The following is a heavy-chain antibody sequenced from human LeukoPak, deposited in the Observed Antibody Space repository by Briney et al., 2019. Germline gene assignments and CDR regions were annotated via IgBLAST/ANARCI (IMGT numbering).Heavy chain of an antibody. J-gene: IGHJ4*02. Sequence: GGSLRLSCAASGFTFSSYAMHWVRQAPGKGLEWVAVISYDGSNKYYADSVKGRFTISRDNSKNTLYLQMNSLRAEDTAVYYCAREEGYCSSTSCYATHYFDYWGQGTLVTVSS. CDR3: AREEGYCSSTSCYATHYFDY. V-gene: IGHV3-30*04. CDR2: ISYDGSNK. CDR1: GFTFSSYA. D-gene: IGHD2-2*01.